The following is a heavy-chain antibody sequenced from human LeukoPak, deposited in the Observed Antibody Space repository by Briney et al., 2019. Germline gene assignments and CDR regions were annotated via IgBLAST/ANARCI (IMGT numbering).Heavy chain of an antibody. CDR1: GYRLTELS. CDR3: ATGYCSSTSCYDRLDY. J-gene: IGHJ4*02. Sequence: GASVKVSCKVSGYRLTELSMHWVRQAPGKGLEWMGGFDPEDGETIYAQKFQGRVTMTEDTSTDTAYMELSSLRSEDTAVYYCATGYCSSTSCYDRLDYWGQGTLVTVSS. V-gene: IGHV1-24*01. CDR2: FDPEDGET. D-gene: IGHD2-2*01.